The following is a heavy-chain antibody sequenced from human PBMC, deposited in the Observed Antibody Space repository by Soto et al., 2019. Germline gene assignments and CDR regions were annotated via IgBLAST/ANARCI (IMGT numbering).Heavy chain of an antibody. Sequence: SETLSLTCTVSGGSISSSSYYWGWIRQPPGKGLEWIGSIYYSGSTYYNPSLKSRVTISVDTSKNQFSLKLSSVTAADTAVYYGARHPGRTVLDYWGQGTLVTVAS. CDR1: GGSISSSSYY. J-gene: IGHJ4*02. V-gene: IGHV4-39*01. CDR3: ARHPGRTVLDY. CDR2: IYYSGST. D-gene: IGHD2-21*02.